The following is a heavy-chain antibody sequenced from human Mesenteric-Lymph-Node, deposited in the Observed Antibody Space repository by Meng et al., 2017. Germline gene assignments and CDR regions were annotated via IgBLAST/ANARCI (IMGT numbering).Heavy chain of an antibody. Sequence: GESLKISCAAPGFTFSSYAMHWVRQAPGTGLEWVAVISYDGSNKYYADSVKGRFTISRDNSKNTLYLQMNSLRAEDTAVYYCARVAPTGYFDYWGQGTLVTVSS. J-gene: IGHJ4*02. CDR2: ISYDGSNK. CDR3: ARVAPTGYFDY. CDR1: GFTFSSYA. D-gene: IGHD3-10*01. V-gene: IGHV3-30*01.